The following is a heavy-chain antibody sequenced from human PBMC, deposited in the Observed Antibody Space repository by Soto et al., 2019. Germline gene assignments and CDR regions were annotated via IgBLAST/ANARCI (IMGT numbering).Heavy chain of an antibody. V-gene: IGHV3-30*03. CDR1: GFTFISYG. J-gene: IGHJ6*03. D-gene: IGHD2-15*01. Sequence: QVQLVESGGGVVHPGRSLRLSCAASGFTFISYGMHWVRQAPGKGLEWVAVISFDGSNKYYADSVKGRFTISRDNSKNTLYLQMNSLKPEDTAVYYCARHGNYYYYMDVWGKGTTVTVSS. CDR3: ARHGNYYYYMDV. CDR2: ISFDGSNK.